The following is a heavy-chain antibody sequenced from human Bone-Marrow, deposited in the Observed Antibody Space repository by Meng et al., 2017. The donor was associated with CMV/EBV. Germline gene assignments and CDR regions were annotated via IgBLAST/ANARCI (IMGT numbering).Heavy chain of an antibody. Sequence: GESLKISCAASGFTFSSYSMNWVRQAPGKGLEWVSSISSSSSYIYYADSVKGRFTISRDNAKNSLYLQMNSLRAEDTAVYYCARDEGDITIFGVVIISSGMDVWGQGTTVTVSS. V-gene: IGHV3-21*01. CDR3: ARDEGDITIFGVVIISSGMDV. J-gene: IGHJ6*02. CDR1: GFTFSSYS. CDR2: ISSSSSYI. D-gene: IGHD3-3*01.